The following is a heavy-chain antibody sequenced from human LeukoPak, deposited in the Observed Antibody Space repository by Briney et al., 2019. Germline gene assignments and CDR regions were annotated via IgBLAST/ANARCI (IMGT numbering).Heavy chain of an antibody. J-gene: IGHJ4*02. V-gene: IGHV4-31*03. CDR2: IHYGGRT. D-gene: IGHD5-24*01. CDR3: ARGPKMAHEDY. CDR1: GDFINNVGYH. Sequence: SETLSLTCTVSGDFINNVGYHWTWIRQHPEKGLEWIGSIHYGGRTKNNPSLQSRFTISMDTSKNQFSLRLSSVTAADTAVYYCARGPKMAHEDYWGQGTLVTVSS.